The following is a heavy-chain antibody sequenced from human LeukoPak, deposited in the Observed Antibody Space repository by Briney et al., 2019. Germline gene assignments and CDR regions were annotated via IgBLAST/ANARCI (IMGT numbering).Heavy chain of an antibody. CDR1: GFTFSSYS. J-gene: IGHJ4*02. D-gene: IGHD6-13*01. CDR3: ARDPSAAGNQIIY. CDR2: ISSSSSYI. V-gene: IGHV3-21*01. Sequence: GGSLRLSCAASGFTFSSYSMNWVRQAPGKGLEWVSSISSSSSYIYYADSVKGRFTISRDNAKNSLYLQMNSLRAEDTAVYYCARDPSAAGNQIIYWGQGTLVTVSS.